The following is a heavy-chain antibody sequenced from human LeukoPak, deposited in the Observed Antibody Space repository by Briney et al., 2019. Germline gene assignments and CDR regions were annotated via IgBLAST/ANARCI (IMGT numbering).Heavy chain of an antibody. D-gene: IGHD2-8*02. CDR3: ARGYWFYFDY. CDR1: GGSISSGSYY. Sequence: SETLSLTCTVSGGSISSGSYYWSWIRQPAGKGLEWIGRIYISGTTNYNPSLKSRVTISVDTSKNQFSLKVTSVTAADTAVYNCARGYWFYFDYWGQGTLVTVSS. V-gene: IGHV4-61*02. CDR2: IYISGTT. J-gene: IGHJ4*02.